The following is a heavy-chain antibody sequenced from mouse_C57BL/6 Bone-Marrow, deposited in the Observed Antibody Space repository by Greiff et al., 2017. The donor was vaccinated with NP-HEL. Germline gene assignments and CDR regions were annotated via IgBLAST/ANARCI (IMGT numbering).Heavy chain of an antibody. Sequence: QVQLKESGAELARPGASVKLSCKASGYTFTSYGISWVKQRTGQGLEWIGEIYPRSGNTYYNEKFKGKATLTADKSSSTAYMELRSLTSEDSAVYFCAREGFITTVVAKDYWGQGTTLTVSS. CDR1: GYTFTSYG. V-gene: IGHV1-81*01. CDR2: IYPRSGNT. D-gene: IGHD1-1*01. CDR3: AREGFITTVVAKDY. J-gene: IGHJ2*01.